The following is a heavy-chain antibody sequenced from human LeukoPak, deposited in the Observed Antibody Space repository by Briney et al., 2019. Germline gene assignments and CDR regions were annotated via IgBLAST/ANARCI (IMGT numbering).Heavy chain of an antibody. CDR2: IYTSGST. D-gene: IGHD2-2*01. V-gene: IGHV4-61*02. CDR1: GGSISSGSYY. Sequence: SETLSLTCTVSGGSISSGSYYWSWIRQPAGKGLEWIGRIYTSGSTNYNPSLKSRVTISVDTSKNQFSLKLSSVTAADTAVYYCARVVRDIVVVPAASTGCFDPWGQGTLVTVSS. J-gene: IGHJ5*02. CDR3: ARVVRDIVVVPAASTGCFDP.